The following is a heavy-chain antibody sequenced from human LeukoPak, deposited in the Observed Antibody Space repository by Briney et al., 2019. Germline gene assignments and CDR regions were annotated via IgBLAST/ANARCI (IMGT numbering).Heavy chain of an antibody. Sequence: SVKLSCKASGGTFSSYAISWVRQAPGQGLEWMGRFIPILGIANYAQRFQGRVTITADKSTSTAYMELSSLRSEDTAVYYCARDRRYDQGYGMDVWGQGTTVTVSS. CDR2: FIPILGIA. D-gene: IGHD1-14*01. CDR3: ARDRRYDQGYGMDV. CDR1: GGTFSSYA. J-gene: IGHJ6*02. V-gene: IGHV1-69*04.